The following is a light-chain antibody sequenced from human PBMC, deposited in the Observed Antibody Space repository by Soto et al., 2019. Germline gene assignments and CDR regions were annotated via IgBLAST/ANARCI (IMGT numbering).Light chain of an antibody. Sequence: DIPMTQSPSSLSASVGDRVTITCRASQSIGSYLNWYRQKPGKAPELLIYAAANLQRGVPSRFRGSGSGTEFTLTISSLQPEDFASYYCQQSYNVLSWTFGQGTKVEIK. CDR2: AAA. CDR1: QSIGSY. V-gene: IGKV1-39*01. CDR3: QQSYNVLSWT. J-gene: IGKJ1*01.